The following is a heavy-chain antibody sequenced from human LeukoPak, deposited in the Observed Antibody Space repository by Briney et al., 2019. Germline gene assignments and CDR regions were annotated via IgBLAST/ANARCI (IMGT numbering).Heavy chain of an antibody. J-gene: IGHJ3*02. D-gene: IGHD3-22*01. CDR1: GFTFSSFA. Sequence: GGSLGLSCAASGFTFSSFATSWVRQAPGKGLEWVSGISASGGSTYYADSVKGRFTISRDNSKNTLYLQMNSLRAEDTAVYYCAKGFYDNSASGVFDIWGQGTMVTVSS. V-gene: IGHV3-23*01. CDR2: ISASGGST. CDR3: AKGFYDNSASGVFDI.